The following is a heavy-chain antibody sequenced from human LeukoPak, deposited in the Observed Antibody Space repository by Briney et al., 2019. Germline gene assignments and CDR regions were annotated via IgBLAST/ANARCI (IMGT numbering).Heavy chain of an antibody. D-gene: IGHD3-22*01. J-gene: IGHJ4*02. CDR3: ARDVDYHVTSECFDY. V-gene: IGHV3-74*01. CDR2: TNTHGTSA. CDR1: GFTFNNYW. Sequence: PGGSLRLSCAASGFTFNNYWMHWVRQAPGKGLVWVARTNTHGTSANYADSVKGRFTIARDNAKNTLYLQMNSLRPEDTAVYYCARDVDYHVTSECFDYWGQGTPVTVSS.